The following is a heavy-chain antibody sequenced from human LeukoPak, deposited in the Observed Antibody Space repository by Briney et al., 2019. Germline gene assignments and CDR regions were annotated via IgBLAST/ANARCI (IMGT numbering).Heavy chain of an antibody. CDR3: ARVDTAMVLDY. V-gene: IGHV4-39*01. D-gene: IGHD5-18*01. J-gene: IGHJ4*02. CDR1: GGSISSSSYS. Sequence: SETLSLTCTVSGGSISSSSYSWGWIRQPPGKGLEWIGSIYYSGSTYYNPSLKSRVTISVDTSKNQFSLKLSSVTAADTAVYYWARVDTAMVLDYWGQGTLVTVSS. CDR2: IYYSGST.